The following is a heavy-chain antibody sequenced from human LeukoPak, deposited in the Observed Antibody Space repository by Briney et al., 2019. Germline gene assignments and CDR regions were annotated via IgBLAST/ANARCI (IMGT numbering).Heavy chain of an antibody. CDR3: ARVRATFSPHFDN. V-gene: IGHV3-74*01. CDR1: GFTFSSYW. CDR2: INSDGSIT. J-gene: IGHJ4*02. Sequence: GGSLRLSCAASGFTFSSYWMHWVRQAPGKGLMWVSRINSDGSITNYADSVKGRFTISRDNAKNTLYLQMNSLRAEDTAVYYCARVRATFSPHFDNWGREPWSPSPQ. D-gene: IGHD5-12*01.